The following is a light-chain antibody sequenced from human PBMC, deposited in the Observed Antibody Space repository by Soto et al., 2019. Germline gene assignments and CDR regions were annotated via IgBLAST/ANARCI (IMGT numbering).Light chain of an antibody. CDR3: QQSYRTPRT. CDR2: SAS. Sequence: DIQMTQSPSSLSASIGDRVTITCRASQSISDYLNWYQQKPGNAPKLLIYSASTLHSGVPSRFSGSGSGTDFTLTISSPQPEDFATSYCQQSYRTPRTFGQGTKVEIK. V-gene: IGKV1-39*01. CDR1: QSISDY. J-gene: IGKJ1*01.